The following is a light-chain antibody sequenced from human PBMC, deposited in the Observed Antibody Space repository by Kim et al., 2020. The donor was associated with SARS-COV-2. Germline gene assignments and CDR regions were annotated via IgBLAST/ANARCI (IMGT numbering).Light chain of an antibody. J-gene: IGLJ2*01. V-gene: IGLV3-1*01. CDR2: QDS. Sequence: SYELTQPPSVSVSPGQTATITCSGDQLGHKYVSWYQQRPGQSPVPVIYQDSKRPSGIPERFSGSNSGDTATLTISGTQTMDEADYYCQAWDSGVVFGGGT. CDR3: QAWDSGVV. CDR1: QLGHKY.